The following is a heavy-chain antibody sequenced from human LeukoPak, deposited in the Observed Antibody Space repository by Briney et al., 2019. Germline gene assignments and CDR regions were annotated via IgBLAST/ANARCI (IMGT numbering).Heavy chain of an antibody. CDR1: GGSISSYY. Sequence: SETLSLTCTVSGGSISSYYWGWIRQPPGKGLEWIGSIYYSGSTYYNPSLKSRVTISVDTSKNQFSLKLSSVTAADTAVYYCARDHGSNYYYDSSGYWAYWGQGTLVTVSS. V-gene: IGHV4-39*07. J-gene: IGHJ4*02. CDR2: IYYSGST. CDR3: ARDHGSNYYYDSSGYWAY. D-gene: IGHD3-22*01.